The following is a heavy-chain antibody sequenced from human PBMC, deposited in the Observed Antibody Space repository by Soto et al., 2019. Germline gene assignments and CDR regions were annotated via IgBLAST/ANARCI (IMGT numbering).Heavy chain of an antibody. V-gene: IGHV3-9*01. CDR1: GFTFDDYA. D-gene: IGHD1-1*01. CDR2: ISWNSGSI. CDR3: AKEYELPPPTHPQYYYYYYGMDV. Sequence: QTGGSLRLSCAASGFTFDDYAMHWVRQAPGKGLEWVSGISWNSGSIGYADSVKGRFTISRDNAKNSLYLQMNSLRAEDTALYYCAKEYELPPPTHPQYYYYYYGMDVWGQGTTVTVSS. J-gene: IGHJ6*02.